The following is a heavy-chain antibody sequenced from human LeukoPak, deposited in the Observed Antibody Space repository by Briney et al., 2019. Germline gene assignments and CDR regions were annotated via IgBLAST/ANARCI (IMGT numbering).Heavy chain of an antibody. V-gene: IGHV1-2*02. D-gene: IGHD3-22*01. CDR1: GYTFIGYY. CDR2: INPNSGGT. J-gene: IGHJ5*02. CDR3: ARVRGDYSDSNGFDP. Sequence: ASVKVSCKASGYTFIGYYLHWVRQAPGQGLEWMGWINPNSGGTNYAQKFQGRVTMTRDTSISTAYMELSRLRSDDTAVYYCARVRGDYSDSNGFDPWGQGTLVTVSS.